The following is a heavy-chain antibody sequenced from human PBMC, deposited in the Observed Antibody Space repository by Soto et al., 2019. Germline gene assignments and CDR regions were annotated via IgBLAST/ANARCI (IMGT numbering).Heavy chain of an antibody. Sequence: EVQVLESGGGLVQPGGSLSLSCAASGFTFSSYAMNWVRQAPGKGLEWVSGISAPGDKTYAADSVEGQLTIPRDNSKDPVYLEMNSLRAEDPAVYYCTKSRSAMVYYLDFWGLGALVTVSS. CDR2: ISAPGDKT. CDR3: TKSRSAMVYYLDF. D-gene: IGHD1-20*01. V-gene: IGHV3-23*01. J-gene: IGHJ4*02. CDR1: GFTFSSYA.